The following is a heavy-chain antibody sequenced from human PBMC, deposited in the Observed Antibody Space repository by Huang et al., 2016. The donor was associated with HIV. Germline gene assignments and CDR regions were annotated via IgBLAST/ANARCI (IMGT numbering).Heavy chain of an antibody. Sequence: EVQLVESGGGLAQPGGSLRLSCVASGYTFRTYSMNWVRQAPGKGLEWVSYISKTIGATSYAESVKGRFTVSRDNVKNSLYLQMNRLRVEDTAMYYCVRDSSSGLQLRYWGQGALVIVS. CDR1: GYTFRTYS. V-gene: IGHV3-48*01. D-gene: IGHD3-22*01. CDR2: ISKTIGAT. J-gene: IGHJ4*02. CDR3: VRDSSSGLQLRY.